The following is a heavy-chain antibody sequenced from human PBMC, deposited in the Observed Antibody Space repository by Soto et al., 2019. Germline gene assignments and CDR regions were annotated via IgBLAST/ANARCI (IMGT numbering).Heavy chain of an antibody. V-gene: IGHV4-39*02. CDR3: ARDKITGLFDY. CDR2: IYYSGST. D-gene: IGHD2-8*02. J-gene: IGHJ4*02. Sequence: SETLSLTCTVSGGSISSSSYYWGWIRQPPGKGLEWIGSIYYSGSTYYNPSLKSRVTISVDTSKNHFSLKLSSVTAADTAVYYCARDKITGLFDYWGQGTLVTVSS. CDR1: GGSISSSSYY.